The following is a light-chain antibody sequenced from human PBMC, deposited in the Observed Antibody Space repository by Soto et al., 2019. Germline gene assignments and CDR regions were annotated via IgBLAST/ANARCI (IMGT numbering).Light chain of an antibody. CDR3: QQSYGIPGT. CDR1: QNIHTF. J-gene: IGKJ1*01. Sequence: DIQMTQSPASLSASVGDRVTIPFRGSQNIHTFLSWYQHKPGKAPKLVIYDASTLQIGVTSRFSGSGYGTEFTLTISSLQPEDFASYYCQQSYGIPGTFSQGTKVDSK. V-gene: IGKV1-39*01. CDR2: DAS.